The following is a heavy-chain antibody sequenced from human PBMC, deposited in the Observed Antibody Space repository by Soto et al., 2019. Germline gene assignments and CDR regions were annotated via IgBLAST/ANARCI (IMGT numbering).Heavy chain of an antibody. Sequence: SAKVSCKASGGTINCYARSWVRQEQEQGLEWMGGIIPIFGTANYAQKFQGRVTITADESTSTAYMELSSLRSEDTAVYYCASIENYYDSSGYYYDWGQGTLVTVSS. V-gene: IGHV1-69*01. CDR3: ASIENYYDSSGYYYD. J-gene: IGHJ4*02. CDR2: IIPIFGTA. CDR1: GGTINCYA. D-gene: IGHD3-22*01.